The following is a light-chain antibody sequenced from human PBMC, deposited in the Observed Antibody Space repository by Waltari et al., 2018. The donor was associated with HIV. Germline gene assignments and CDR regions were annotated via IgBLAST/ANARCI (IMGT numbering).Light chain of an antibody. J-gene: IGLJ2*01. CDR2: TNN. CDR1: SSHIAVTS. CDR3: VVWDDSLNGPV. V-gene: IGLV1-44*01. Sequence: QSVLTQPPSASVTPGQRVTISCSGSSSHIAVTSLNWYQQRPGTAPKLLIYTNNQRPSRVPDRFSGSKSGTSASLAISGLQSEDEADYYCVVWDDSLNGPVFGGGTKLTVL.